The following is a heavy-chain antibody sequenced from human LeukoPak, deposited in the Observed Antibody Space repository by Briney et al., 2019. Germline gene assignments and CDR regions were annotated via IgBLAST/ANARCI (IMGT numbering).Heavy chain of an antibody. V-gene: IGHV3-23*01. Sequence: GGSLRLSCAASGFTFSSYAMSWVRQAPGKGLEWVSAISGSGGSTYYADSVKGRFTISRDNSKNTLYLQMNSLRAEDTAVYFCAKRGVVIRVVLVGFHKEAYYFDSWGQGALVTVSS. CDR3: AKRGVVIRVVLVGFHKEAYYFDS. CDR1: GFTFSSYA. D-gene: IGHD3-10*01. CDR2: ISGSGGST. J-gene: IGHJ4*02.